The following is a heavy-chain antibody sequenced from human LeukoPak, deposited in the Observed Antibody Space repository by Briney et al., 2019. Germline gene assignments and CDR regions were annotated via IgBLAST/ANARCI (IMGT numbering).Heavy chain of an antibody. CDR3: ARLYSSWFDY. J-gene: IGHJ4*02. CDR1: GFTVSSNY. V-gene: IGHV3-74*01. Sequence: GGSLRLSCAASGFTVSSNYMSWVRQAPGKGLVWVSRINTDGSSTSYADSVKGRFTISRDNAKNTLYLQMNSLRAEDTAVYYCARLYSSWFDYWGQGTLVTVSS. CDR2: INTDGSST. D-gene: IGHD6-6*01.